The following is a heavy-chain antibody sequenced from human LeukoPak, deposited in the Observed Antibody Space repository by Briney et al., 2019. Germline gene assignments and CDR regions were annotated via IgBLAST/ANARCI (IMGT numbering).Heavy chain of an antibody. CDR1: GFTFSSYS. V-gene: IGHV3-48*04. D-gene: IGHD6-13*01. CDR3: AKTHSSSSDWYFDL. Sequence: PGGSLRLSCAASGFTFSSYSMNWVRQAPGKGLEWVSYISSSSTIYYADSVKGRFTISRDNAKNSLYLQMNSLRAEDTAVYYCAKTHSSSSDWYFDLWGRGTLVTVSS. J-gene: IGHJ2*01. CDR2: ISSSSTI.